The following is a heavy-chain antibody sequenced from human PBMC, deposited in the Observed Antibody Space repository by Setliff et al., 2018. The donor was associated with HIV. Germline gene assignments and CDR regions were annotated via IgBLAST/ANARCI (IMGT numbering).Heavy chain of an antibody. CDR1: GGSIDHNKYY. D-gene: IGHD3-22*01. CDR2: IYHTGRT. V-gene: IGHV4-39*01. J-gene: IGHJ5*02. Sequence: ETLSLTCSVSGGSIDHNKYYWTWIRQPPGKGLEWTGSIYHTGRTYYNRSLESRLTISIDTSKNQFSLKLTSVTAADTAMYYCASRIYYYDESRVLREEGFVPWGQGTLVTVSS. CDR3: ASRIYYYDESRVLREEGFVP.